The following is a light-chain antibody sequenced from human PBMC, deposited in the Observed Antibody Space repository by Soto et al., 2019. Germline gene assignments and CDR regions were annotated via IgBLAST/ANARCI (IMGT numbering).Light chain of an antibody. CDR1: SSDIGGYNF. V-gene: IGLV2-14*01. J-gene: IGLJ3*02. CDR3: SSYTRSSTLV. CDR2: EVS. Sequence: QSVLTQPASVSGSPGQSITISCTGTSSDIGGYNFVSWYQHHPGKAPKLIIYEVSNRPSGVSNRFSGSKSGNTASLTISGLQAEDEADYYCSSYTRSSTLVFGGGTKL.